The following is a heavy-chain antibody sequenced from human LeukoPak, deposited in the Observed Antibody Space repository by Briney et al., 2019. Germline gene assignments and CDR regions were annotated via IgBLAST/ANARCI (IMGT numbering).Heavy chain of an antibody. CDR2: ISSSSSTI. CDR1: GSSFSSYS. J-gene: IGHJ5*02. Sequence: GGSLRLSCAPAGSSFSSYSMNWVRHAPGKGLEWVSYISSSSSTIYYADSVKGRFTISRNNAKNSLYLQMNRLRAEDTAVYYCARQTGSHGVFWFDPWGQGTLVTVSS. D-gene: IGHD1-14*01. V-gene: IGHV3-48*01. CDR3: ARQTGSHGVFWFDP.